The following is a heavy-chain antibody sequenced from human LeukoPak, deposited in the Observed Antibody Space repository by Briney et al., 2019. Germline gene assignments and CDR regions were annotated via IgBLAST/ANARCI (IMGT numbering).Heavy chain of an antibody. CDR2: IYPDDSDT. CDR3: VRHRGEYIYGIRGDAFDI. V-gene: IGHV5-51*01. CDR1: GNSFSTYW. Sequence: HGESLKISCKDSGNSFSTYWIGWVRQVPGKGLEWMGIIYPDDSDTRYSPSFQGLVTLSADKSISTAYLQWSSLNASDTAMYYCVRHRGEYIYGIRGDAFDIWGQGTMVTVSS. D-gene: IGHD5-18*01. J-gene: IGHJ3*02.